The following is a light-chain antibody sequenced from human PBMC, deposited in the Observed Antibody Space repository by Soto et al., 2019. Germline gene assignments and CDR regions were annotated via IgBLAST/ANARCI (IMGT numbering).Light chain of an antibody. CDR3: QQLKGSRLT. CDR2: AVS. Sequence: DIQLTQSPSFLSASVGDRVTITCRASQGVSSYFAWYQQKRGKAPQLLIYAVSTMQSGVPSRFSGSASVTEFTLSITSLQPEDYATYYCQQLKGSRLTFGGGTKVEIK. J-gene: IGKJ4*01. V-gene: IGKV1-9*01. CDR1: QGVSSY.